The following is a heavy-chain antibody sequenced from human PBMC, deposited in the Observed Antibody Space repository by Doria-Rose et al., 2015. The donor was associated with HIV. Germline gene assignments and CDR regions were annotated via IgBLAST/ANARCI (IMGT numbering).Heavy chain of an antibody. CDR2: IFSDDER. CDR1: GVSLSSPGMG. Sequence: QITLKESGPVLVKPTETLTLTCTVSGVSLSSPGMGVSWIRQPPGKALEWLATIFSDDERSYKTSLQSRLTISRSTSKSQVVLTMTDMDPVDTATYYCARIKSSRWYHKYYFDFWGQGALVIVSA. V-gene: IGHV2-26*01. CDR3: ARIKSSRWYHKYYFDF. J-gene: IGHJ4*02. D-gene: IGHD6-13*01.